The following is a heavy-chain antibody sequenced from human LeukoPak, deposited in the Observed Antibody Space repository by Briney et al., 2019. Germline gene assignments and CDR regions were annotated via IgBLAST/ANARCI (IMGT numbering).Heavy chain of an antibody. J-gene: IGHJ4*02. Sequence: GGSLRLSCAASGFTFSSYWMHWVRQAPGKGLVWVSRINSDGSSTSYADSVKGRFTISRDNAKNTLYLQMNSLRAEDTAVYYCARATTVTPLDYWGQGTLVTVSS. CDR1: GFTFSSYW. V-gene: IGHV3-74*01. CDR3: ARATTVTPLDY. CDR2: INSDGSST. D-gene: IGHD4-17*01.